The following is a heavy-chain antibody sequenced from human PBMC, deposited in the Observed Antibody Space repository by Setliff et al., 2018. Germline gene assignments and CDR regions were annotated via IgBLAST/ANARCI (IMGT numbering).Heavy chain of an antibody. J-gene: IGHJ4*02. D-gene: IGHD2-15*01. CDR1: GGSFSDNY. CDR3: ASERESASRQTYFDS. CDR2: IDHSGST. V-gene: IGHV4-34*01. Sequence: PSETLSLTCAVYGGSFSDNYWNWIRQSPGKALEWIGDIDHSGSTNYNPSLKSRVTISVDRSKNQFSLRLTSVTDADTALYYCASERESASRQTYFDSWGQGTLVTVSS.